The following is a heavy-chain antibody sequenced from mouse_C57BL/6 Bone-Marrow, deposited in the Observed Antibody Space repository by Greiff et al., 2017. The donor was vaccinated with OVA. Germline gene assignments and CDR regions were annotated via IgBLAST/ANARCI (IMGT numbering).Heavy chain of an antibody. J-gene: IGHJ3*01. D-gene: IGHD2-1*01. CDR1: GYTFTSYG. CDR3: ARGNIYYGNYPFAY. Sequence: VKLVESGAELARPGASVKLSCKASGYTFTSYGISWVKQRTGQGLEWIGEIYPRSGNTYYNEKFKGKATLTADKSSSTAYMELRSLTSEDSAVYFCARGNIYYGNYPFAYWGQGTLVTVSA. CDR2: IYPRSGNT. V-gene: IGHV1-81*01.